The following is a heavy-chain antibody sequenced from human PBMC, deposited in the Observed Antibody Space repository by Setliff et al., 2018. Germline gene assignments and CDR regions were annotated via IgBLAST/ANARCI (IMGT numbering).Heavy chain of an antibody. D-gene: IGHD2-2*01. CDR3: ARVTKPAAISYYYYMDA. V-gene: IGHV3-48*01. Sequence: GGSLRLSCAASGFTFSSYSMNWVRQAPGKGLEWVSYISSSSSTTYYADSVKGRFTISRDNAKNSLYLQMNSLRAEDTAVYYCARVTKPAAISYYYYMDAWGKGTTVTVSS. CDR1: GFTFSSYS. CDR2: ISSSSSTT. J-gene: IGHJ6*03.